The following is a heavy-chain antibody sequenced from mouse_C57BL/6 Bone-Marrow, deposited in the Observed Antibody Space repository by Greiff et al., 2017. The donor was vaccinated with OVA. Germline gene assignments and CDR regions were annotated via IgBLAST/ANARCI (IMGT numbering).Heavy chain of an antibody. CDR3: AKSETAIYAMDY. J-gene: IGHJ4*01. V-gene: IGHV1-82*01. CDR2: IYPGDGAT. D-gene: IGHD3-2*01. CDR1: GYAFSSSW. Sequence: VQLQQSGPELVKPGASVKISCKASGYAFSSSWMNWVKQRPGKGLEWIGRIYPGDGATNYNGKFKGKATLTADKSSSTAYMQLSSLTSEDSAVYFCAKSETAIYAMDYWGQGTSVTVSS.